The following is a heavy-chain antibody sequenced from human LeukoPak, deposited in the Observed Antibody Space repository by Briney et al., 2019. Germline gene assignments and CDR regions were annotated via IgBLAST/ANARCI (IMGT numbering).Heavy chain of an antibody. CDR3: LGRTGWIFDY. Sequence: GGSLRLSCAASGFTFSSYWMGWVRQAPGKRLEWVANMNIDGSEKYYADSAKGRFTISRDNARNSVYLQMNSLRVEDTAVYYCLGRTGWIFDYWGQGTLVTVSS. CDR1: GFTFSSYW. V-gene: IGHV3-7*01. J-gene: IGHJ4*02. CDR2: MNIDGSEK. D-gene: IGHD6-19*01.